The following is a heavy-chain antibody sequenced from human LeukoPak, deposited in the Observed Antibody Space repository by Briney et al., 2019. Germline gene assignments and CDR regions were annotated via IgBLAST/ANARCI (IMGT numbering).Heavy chain of an antibody. CDR2: ISAYNGNT. V-gene: IGHV1-18*04. D-gene: IGHD5-18*01. CDR3: ARDLNVDTAMVCYY. Sequence: ASVKVSCKASGYTFTSYGISWVRQAPGQGLEWMGWISAYNGNTNYAQKLQGRVTMTTDTSTSTAYMELRSLRSDDTAVYYCARDLNVDTAMVCYYWGQGTLVTVSS. CDR1: GYTFTSYG. J-gene: IGHJ4*02.